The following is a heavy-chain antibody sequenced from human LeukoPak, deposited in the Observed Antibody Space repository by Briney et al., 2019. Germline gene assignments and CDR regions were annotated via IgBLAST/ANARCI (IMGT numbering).Heavy chain of an antibody. J-gene: IGHJ4*02. CDR2: IYYSGST. CDR1: GGSISSSSYY. V-gene: IGHV4-39*07. D-gene: IGHD3-22*01. CDR3: ARIPRRNYYDSSGYFGAHYFDY. Sequence: PSETLSLTCTVSGGSISSSSYYWGWIRQPPGKGLEWIGSIYYSGSTYYNPSLKSRVTISVDTSKNQFSLELSSVTAADTAVYYCARIPRRNYYDSSGYFGAHYFDYWGQGTLVTVSS.